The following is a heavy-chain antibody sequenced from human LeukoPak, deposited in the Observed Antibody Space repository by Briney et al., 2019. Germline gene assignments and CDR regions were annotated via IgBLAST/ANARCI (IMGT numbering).Heavy chain of an antibody. D-gene: IGHD3-16*02. CDR2: IYYSGST. CDR1: GGSISSGGYY. J-gene: IGHJ4*02. Sequence: PSETLSLTCTVSGGSISSGGYYWSWIRQHPGKGLEWIGYIYYSGSTYYNPSLKSRVTISVDTSKNQFSLKLSSVTAADTAVYYCARGLRLGELSSHPLWPYDYWGQGTLVTVSS. V-gene: IGHV4-31*03. CDR3: ARGLRLGELSSHPLWPYDY.